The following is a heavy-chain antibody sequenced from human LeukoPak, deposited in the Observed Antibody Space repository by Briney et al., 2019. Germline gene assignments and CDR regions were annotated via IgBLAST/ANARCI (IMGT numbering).Heavy chain of an antibody. CDR1: GYSISSGYY. V-gene: IGHV4-38-2*02. CDR2: IYHSGNT. Sequence: SETLSLTCTVSGYSISSGYYWGWIRQPPGKGLEWIGSIYHSGNTYYIPSLKSRVTISVDTSKNQFSLKLSSVTAADTALYYCARIIASDGSRNTLTGMDVWGQGTTVTVSS. CDR3: ARIIASDGSRNTLTGMDV. D-gene: IGHD3-10*01. J-gene: IGHJ6*02.